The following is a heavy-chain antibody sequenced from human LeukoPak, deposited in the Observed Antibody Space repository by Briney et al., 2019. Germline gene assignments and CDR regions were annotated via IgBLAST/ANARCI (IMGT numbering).Heavy chain of an antibody. CDR3: ARDASYYYDSSGYYYFDY. V-gene: IGHV1-2*02. J-gene: IGHJ4*02. Sequence: GASVKVSCKASGYTFTGYYMHWVRQAPGQGLEWMGWINPNSGGTNYAQKFQGRVTMTRDTSISTAYMELSRLRSDDTAVYYCARDASYYYDSSGYYYFDYWGQGTLVTVSS. CDR2: INPNSGGT. D-gene: IGHD3-22*01. CDR1: GYTFTGYY.